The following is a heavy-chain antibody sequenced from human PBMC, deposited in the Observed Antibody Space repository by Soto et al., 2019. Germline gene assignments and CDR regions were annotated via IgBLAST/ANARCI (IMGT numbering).Heavy chain of an antibody. CDR3: AKVGGIAVAGPAARFDY. CDR2: ISYDGSNK. D-gene: IGHD6-19*01. V-gene: IGHV3-30-3*01. J-gene: IGHJ4*02. CDR1: GFTFSSYA. Sequence: GGSLRLSCAASGFTFSSYAMHWVRQAPGKGLEWVAVISYDGSNKYYADSVKGRFTISRDNSKNTLYLQMNSLRAEDTAGYYCAKVGGIAVAGPAARFDYWGQGTLVTVSS.